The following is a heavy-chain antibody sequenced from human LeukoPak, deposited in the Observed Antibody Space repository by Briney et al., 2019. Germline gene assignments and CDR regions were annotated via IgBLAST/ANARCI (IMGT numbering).Heavy chain of an antibody. CDR3: ARGGDSSGYYSSQGDY. V-gene: IGHV1-2*02. D-gene: IGHD3-22*01. CDR1: GYTFTGYY. CDR2: INPNSGGT. Sequence: ASVKVSFKASGYTFTGYYMHWVRQAPGQGLEWMGWINPNSGGTNYAQRFQGRVTMTRDTSISTAYIELNRLTSDDTAVYYRARGGDSSGYYSSQGDYWGQGTLVTVSS. J-gene: IGHJ4*02.